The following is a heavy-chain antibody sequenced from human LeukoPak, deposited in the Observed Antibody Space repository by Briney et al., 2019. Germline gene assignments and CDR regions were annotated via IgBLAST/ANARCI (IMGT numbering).Heavy chain of an antibody. V-gene: IGHV1-3*01. J-gene: IGHJ3*02. CDR1: GYTFTSYA. Sequence: ASVKVSCKASGYTFTSYAMHWVRQAPGQRLEWMGWINAGNGNTKYSQKFQGRVTITRDTSASTAYMELSSLRSEDTAVYYCARGFDWLLSDDAFDIWGQGTMVTVSS. CDR2: INAGNGNT. D-gene: IGHD3-9*01. CDR3: ARGFDWLLSDDAFDI.